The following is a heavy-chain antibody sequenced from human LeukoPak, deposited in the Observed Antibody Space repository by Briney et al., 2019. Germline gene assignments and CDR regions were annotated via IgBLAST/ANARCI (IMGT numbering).Heavy chain of an antibody. Sequence: ASVKVSCKASGGTFSSYAISWVRQAPGQRLEWMGWINAGNGNTKYSQKFQGRVTITRDTSASTAYMELSSLRSEDTAVYYCASGHMGYCSGGSCLDYWGQGTLVTVSS. V-gene: IGHV1-3*01. CDR3: ASGHMGYCSGGSCLDY. CDR1: GGTFSSYA. D-gene: IGHD2-15*01. J-gene: IGHJ4*02. CDR2: INAGNGNT.